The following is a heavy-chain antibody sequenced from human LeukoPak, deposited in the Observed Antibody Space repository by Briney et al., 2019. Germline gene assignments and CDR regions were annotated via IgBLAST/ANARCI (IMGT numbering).Heavy chain of an antibody. CDR2: INHSGST. Sequence: PGGSLRLSCAASGFTFSSYGMHWVRQPPGKGLEWIGEINHSGSTNYNPSLKSRVTISVDTSKNQFSLKLSSVTAADTAVYYCARTGVGEYYDSSGYTDYWGQGTLVTVSS. J-gene: IGHJ4*02. CDR3: ARTGVGEYYDSSGYTDY. V-gene: IGHV4-34*01. CDR1: GFTFSSYG. D-gene: IGHD3-22*01.